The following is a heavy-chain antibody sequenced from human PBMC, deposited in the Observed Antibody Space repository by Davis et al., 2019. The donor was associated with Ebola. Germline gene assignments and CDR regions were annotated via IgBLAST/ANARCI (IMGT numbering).Heavy chain of an antibody. V-gene: IGHV4-38-2*02. Sequence: MPSETLSLTCTVSGYSISSGYYWGWIRQPPGKGLEWIGIIYHSGSTFYNPSLKSRVTISVDASKNQFSLKLSSVTAADTAVYYCARGYGGKSFYWGQGTLVTVSS. J-gene: IGHJ4*02. CDR2: IYHSGST. CDR1: GYSISSGYY. D-gene: IGHD4-23*01. CDR3: ARGYGGKSFY.